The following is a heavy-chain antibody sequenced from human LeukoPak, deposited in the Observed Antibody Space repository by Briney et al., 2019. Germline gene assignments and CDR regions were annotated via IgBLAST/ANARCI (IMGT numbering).Heavy chain of an antibody. Sequence: GGSLRLSCAASGSIFSTYWMTWVRQAPGKGLEWVANINQDGSEKFYVDSVEGRFTISRDNAKNSLYLQMNSLRAEDTAVYYCARRNWQLVRLWYNWFDPWGQGTLVIVSS. CDR3: ARRNWQLVRLWYNWFDP. CDR2: INQDGSEK. V-gene: IGHV3-7*01. D-gene: IGHD6-6*01. J-gene: IGHJ5*02. CDR1: GSIFSTYW.